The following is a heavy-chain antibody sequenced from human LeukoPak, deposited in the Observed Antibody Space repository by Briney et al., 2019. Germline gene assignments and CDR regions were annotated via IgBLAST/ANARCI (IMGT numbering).Heavy chain of an antibody. CDR3: ARVVYGSGSYFNYNWFDP. J-gene: IGHJ5*02. CDR2: MNPNSGNT. V-gene: IGHV1-8*01. Sequence: ASVKVSCKASGYTFTSYDINWVRQATGQGLEWMGWMNPNSGNTGYAQKFQGRVTMTRNTSISTAYMELSSLRSEDTAVYYSARVVYGSGSYFNYNWFDPWGQGTLVTVSS. D-gene: IGHD3-10*01. CDR1: GYTFTSYD.